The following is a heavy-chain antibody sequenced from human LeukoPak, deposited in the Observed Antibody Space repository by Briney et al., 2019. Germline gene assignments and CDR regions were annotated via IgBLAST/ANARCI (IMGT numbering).Heavy chain of an antibody. J-gene: IGHJ4*02. CDR1: GFTFSTYV. CDR3: ARAPSHRGFDY. CDR2: ISSHADTI. V-gene: IGHV3-23*01. Sequence: GGSLRLSCAASGFTFSTYVMAWVRQTPGKGLEWVSVISSHADTIYYADFVRGRFTISRDNSKYTLYLHLNSLRVDDTAVYYCARAPSHRGFDYWGQGTLVTVSS.